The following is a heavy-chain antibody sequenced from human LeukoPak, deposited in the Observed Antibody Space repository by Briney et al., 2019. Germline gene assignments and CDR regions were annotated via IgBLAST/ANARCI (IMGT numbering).Heavy chain of an antibody. J-gene: IGHJ5*02. V-gene: IGHV1-69*13. CDR2: IIPIFGTA. D-gene: IGHD6-19*01. CDR3: ATESTYSSGWYGGRVNWFDP. Sequence: SVKVSCKAFGGTFSSYAISWVRQAPGQGLEWMGGIIPIFGTANYAQKFQGRVTITADESTSTAYMELSSLRSEDTAVYYCATESTYSSGWYGGRVNWFDPWGQGALVTVSS. CDR1: GGTFSSYA.